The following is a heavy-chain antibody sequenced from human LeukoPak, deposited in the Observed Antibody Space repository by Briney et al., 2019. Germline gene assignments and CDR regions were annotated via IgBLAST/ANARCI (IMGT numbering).Heavy chain of an antibody. CDR3: ARAEGIAVAETNYFDY. D-gene: IGHD6-19*01. CDR1: GYSFTSNY. J-gene: IGHJ4*02. V-gene: IGHV1-46*01. CDR2: IYPRDGST. Sequence: ASVKVSCKASGYSFTSNYIHWVRQAPGQGLEWMGMIYPRDGSTSYAQKFQGRVTVTRDTSTSTVHMELSGLRSEDTAVYYCARAEGIAVAETNYFDYWGQGTLVTVSS.